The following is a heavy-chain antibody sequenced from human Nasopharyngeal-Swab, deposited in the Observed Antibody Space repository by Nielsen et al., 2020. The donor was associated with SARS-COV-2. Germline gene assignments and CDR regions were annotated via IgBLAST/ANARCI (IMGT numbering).Heavy chain of an antibody. CDR1: GFTFSDSA. J-gene: IGHJ4*02. CDR3: TRCGGGCSSGSDY. D-gene: IGHD2-21*02. CDR2: IRGTGHTYAT. Sequence: GVPLRLSSAASGFTFSDSAIHWVPPASGKGLEWVLRIRGTGHTYATAYAASVKGRFIIFRDDPTNTAYLQMNSLKTEDTAVYYCTRCGGGCSSGSDYWGQGTLVTVSS. V-gene: IGHV3-73*01.